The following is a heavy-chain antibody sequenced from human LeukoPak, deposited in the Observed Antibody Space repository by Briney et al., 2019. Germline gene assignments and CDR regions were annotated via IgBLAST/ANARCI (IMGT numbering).Heavy chain of an antibody. J-gene: IGHJ4*02. D-gene: IGHD3-3*01. CDR3: ARSSRGLGYDFPFDY. Sequence: SETLSLTCTVSGGSMSTYYWTWIRQSPGKGLEWLGYIYHSGSTKYNPSLESRVTISVDTSKNQFSLKLRSATAADTAVYYCARSSRGLGYDFPFDYWGQGTLVTVSS. CDR1: GGSMSTYY. CDR2: IYHSGST. V-gene: IGHV4-59*01.